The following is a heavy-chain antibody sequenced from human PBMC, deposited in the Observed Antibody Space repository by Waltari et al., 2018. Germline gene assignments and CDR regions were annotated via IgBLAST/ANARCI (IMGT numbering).Heavy chain of an antibody. D-gene: IGHD1-26*01. V-gene: IGHV3-7*01. Sequence: EVQLVESGGDVVQPGGSLRLSCAASGFTFSRCWMCWVRQAPGKGLEWVANIKEDGSEKYYVDSVKGRFTISRDNAKNSLYLQMNSLRAEDSAVYYCARTQWDSTSRRAFDIWGQGTVVTVSS. J-gene: IGHJ3*02. CDR1: GFTFSRCW. CDR2: IKEDGSEK. CDR3: ARTQWDSTSRRAFDI.